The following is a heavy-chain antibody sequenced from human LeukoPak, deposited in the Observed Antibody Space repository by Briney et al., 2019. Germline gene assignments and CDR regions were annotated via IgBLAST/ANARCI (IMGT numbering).Heavy chain of an antibody. J-gene: IGHJ5*02. D-gene: IGHD6-19*01. CDR1: GGSFSDYY. Sequence: SETLSLTCAVYGGSFSDYYWSWIRQPPGKGLEWIGEINHSGSTNYNPSLKSRVTISVDTSKNQFSLKLSSVSAADTAVYYCARVAVAGDSFNWFDPWGQGTLVTVSS. V-gene: IGHV4-34*01. CDR3: ARVAVAGDSFNWFDP. CDR2: INHSGST.